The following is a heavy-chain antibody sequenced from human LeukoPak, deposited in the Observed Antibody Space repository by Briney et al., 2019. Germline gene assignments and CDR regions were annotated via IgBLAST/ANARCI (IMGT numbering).Heavy chain of an antibody. Sequence: GASVKVSCKASGYRFTSYAISWVREAPGQGLEWMGGIIPIFGTANYAQKFQGRVTITADESTSTAYMELSSLRSEDTAVYYCARDHSSGWYGGDYWGQGTLVTVSS. CDR2: IIPIFGTA. CDR3: ARDHSSGWYGGDY. CDR1: GYRFTSYA. V-gene: IGHV1-69*13. J-gene: IGHJ4*02. D-gene: IGHD6-19*01.